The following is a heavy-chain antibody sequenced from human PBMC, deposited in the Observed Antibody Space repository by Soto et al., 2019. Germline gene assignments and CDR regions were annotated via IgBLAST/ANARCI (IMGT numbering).Heavy chain of an antibody. D-gene: IGHD4-17*01. CDR2: IGTAGDP. V-gene: IGHV3-13*05. CDR3: ARGPRADYGDYYFDY. J-gene: IGHJ4*02. Sequence: PGGSLRLSCAASGFNFSSHDMYWFRQATGKGLEWVSAIGTAGDPYYPGSVKGRFTISRENAKNSLYLQMNSLRAGDTAVYYCARGPRADYGDYYFDYWGQGTLVTVSS. CDR1: GFNFSSHD.